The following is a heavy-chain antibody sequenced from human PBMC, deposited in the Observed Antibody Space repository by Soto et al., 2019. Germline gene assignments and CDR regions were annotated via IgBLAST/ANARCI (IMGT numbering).Heavy chain of an antibody. D-gene: IGHD6-13*01. Sequence: QEQLVQSGAEVKKPGSSVKVSCKASGGTFTTYTITWVRQAPGQGPVGMGGIVPLFATVNYAQKFQGRVTMSADKSTSTVYMELSSLRSEDTAVYYCARGKAAAGAPYCFDHWGQGTLVTVSS. CDR1: GGTFTTYT. V-gene: IGHV1-69*06. CDR3: ARGKAAAGAPYCFDH. J-gene: IGHJ4*02. CDR2: IVPLFATV.